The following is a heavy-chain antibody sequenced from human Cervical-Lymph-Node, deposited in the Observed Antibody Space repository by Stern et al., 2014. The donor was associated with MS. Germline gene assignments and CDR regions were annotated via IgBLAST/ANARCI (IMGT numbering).Heavy chain of an antibody. CDR2: IKSKTDGGTT. V-gene: IGHV3-15*01. J-gene: IGHJ6*02. CDR3: TRLNYFDSSGYAYYYYGMDV. Sequence: VQLVQSGGGLVKPGGSLRLSCAASGFTFSYAWMSWVRQAPGKGLQWVGRIKSKTDGGTTDYAAPVKGRFTISRDDSKNTLYLEMNSLKTEDTAVYYCTRLNYFDSSGYAYYYYGMDVWGQGTTVTVSS. CDR1: GFTFSYAW. D-gene: IGHD3-22*01.